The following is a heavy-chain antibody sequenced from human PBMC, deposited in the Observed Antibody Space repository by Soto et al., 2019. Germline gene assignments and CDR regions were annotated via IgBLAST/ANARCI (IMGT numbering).Heavy chain of an antibody. J-gene: IGHJ2*01. V-gene: IGHV1-69*12. Sequence: QVQLVQSGAEVKKPGSSVKVSCKASGGTFSSYAISWVRQAPGQGLEWMGGIIPIFGTANYAQKFQGRVTITADESTSTAYLELSSLRSEDTAVYYCATDELVRGVPTWYFDLWGRGTLVTVSS. CDR2: IIPIFGTA. CDR3: ATDELVRGVPTWYFDL. D-gene: IGHD3-10*01. CDR1: GGTFSSYA.